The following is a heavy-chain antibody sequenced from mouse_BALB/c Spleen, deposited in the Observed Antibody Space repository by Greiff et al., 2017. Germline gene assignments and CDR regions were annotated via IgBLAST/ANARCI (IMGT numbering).Heavy chain of an antibody. D-gene: IGHD1-2*01. CDR3: ARGALPYYFDY. J-gene: IGHJ2*01. Sequence: QVQLQQSGAELMKPGASVKISCKATGYTFSSYWIEWVKQRPGHGLEWIGEILPGSGSTNYNEKFKGKATFTADTSSNTAYMQRSSLTSEDSAVYYCARGALPYYFDYWGQGTTLTVSS. V-gene: IGHV1-9*01. CDR1: GYTFSSYW. CDR2: ILPGSGST.